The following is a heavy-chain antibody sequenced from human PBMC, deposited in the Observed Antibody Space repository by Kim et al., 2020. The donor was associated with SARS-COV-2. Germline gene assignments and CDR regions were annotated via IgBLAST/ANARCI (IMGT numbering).Heavy chain of an antibody. D-gene: IGHD6-19*01. V-gene: IGHV1-69*13. CDR2: IIPIFGTA. Sequence: SVKVSCKASGGTFSSYAISWVRQAPGQGLEWMGGIIPIFGTANYAQKFQGRVTITADESTSTAYMELSSLRSEDTAVYYCARADRIAVAGPDQNDAFDIWGQGTMVTVSS. CDR3: ARADRIAVAGPDQNDAFDI. J-gene: IGHJ3*02. CDR1: GGTFSSYA.